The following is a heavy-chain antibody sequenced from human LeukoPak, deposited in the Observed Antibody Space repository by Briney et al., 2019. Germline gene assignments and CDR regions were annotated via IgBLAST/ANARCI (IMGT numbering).Heavy chain of an antibody. D-gene: IGHD6-6*01. J-gene: IGHJ4*02. CDR2: ISSSSSYI. Sequence: GGSLRLSCAASGFTFSSYSMNWVRQAPGKGLEWDSSISSSSSYIYYADSVKGRFTISRDNAKNSLYLQMNSLRAEDTAVYYCARAGSSSPLIDYWGQGTLVTVSS. CDR1: GFTFSSYS. CDR3: ARAGSSSPLIDY. V-gene: IGHV3-21*01.